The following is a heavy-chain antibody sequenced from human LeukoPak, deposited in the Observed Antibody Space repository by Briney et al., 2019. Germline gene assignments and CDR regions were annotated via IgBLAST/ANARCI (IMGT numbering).Heavy chain of an antibody. V-gene: IGHV6-1*01. CDR3: ARSKNYAFDF. J-gene: IGHJ4*02. D-gene: IGHD1-7*01. CDR2: TYYWSKWYY. Sequence: SQTLSLTCVVSGGSVPGSGVGWHWIRQSPSRGLEWLGKTYYWSKWYYDYAISVKSRITIKPDTSRNQFSLQLDSVTPDDTAMYFCARSKNYAFDFWGPGVLVTVSS. CDR1: GGSVPGSGVG.